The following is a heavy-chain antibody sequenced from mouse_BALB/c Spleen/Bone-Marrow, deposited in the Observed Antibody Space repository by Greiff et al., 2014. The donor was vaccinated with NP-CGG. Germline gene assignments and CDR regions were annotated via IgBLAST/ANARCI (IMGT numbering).Heavy chain of an antibody. CDR1: GFNIKDTY. CDR3: ARYKLGAYFDY. Sequence: VQLQQSGAELVKPGASVKLSCAASGFNIKDTYMHWVKQRPEQGLEWIGRIDPANGNTKYDPKFQGKATITADTSSNTPYLQLRSLTSEDTDVYYCARYKLGAYFDYWGQGTSLTVPS. V-gene: IGHV14-3*02. CDR2: IDPANGNT. D-gene: IGHD3-3*01. J-gene: IGHJ2*02.